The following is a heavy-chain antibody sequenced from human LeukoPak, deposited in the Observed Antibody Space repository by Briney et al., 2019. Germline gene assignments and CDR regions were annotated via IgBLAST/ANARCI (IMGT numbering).Heavy chain of an antibody. D-gene: IGHD3-10*01. Sequence: GGSLRLSRAASGFTFSSCSMSWVRQAPGKGLEWVSGISGSGGSTYYADSVKGRFTISRDNSKNTLYLQMNSLTAEDTAVYYCAKDSVPYYYGSGSYPDYWGQGTLVTVSS. J-gene: IGHJ4*02. CDR3: AKDSVPYYYGSGSYPDY. CDR1: GFTFSSCS. CDR2: ISGSGGST. V-gene: IGHV3-23*01.